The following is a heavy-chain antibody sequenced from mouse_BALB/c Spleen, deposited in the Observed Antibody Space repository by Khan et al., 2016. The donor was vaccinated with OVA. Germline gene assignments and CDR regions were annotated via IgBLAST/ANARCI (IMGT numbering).Heavy chain of an antibody. CDR2: IKYSGST. CDR3: ARSETISTVVATDFDS. D-gene: IGHD1-1*01. Sequence: EVQLQESGPGLVKPSQSLSLTCTVTGYSITSDYAWNWIRQFPGNKLEWMGYIKYSGSTSYNPSLKSRISITRNTSQNQFFLQLSSVTTEDTATYYCARSETISTVVATDFDSWGQGTTLTVSS. V-gene: IGHV3-2*02. J-gene: IGHJ2*01. CDR1: GYSITSDYA.